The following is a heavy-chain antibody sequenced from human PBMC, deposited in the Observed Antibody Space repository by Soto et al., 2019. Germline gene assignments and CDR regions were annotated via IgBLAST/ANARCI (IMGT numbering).Heavy chain of an antibody. V-gene: IGHV1-3*04. D-gene: IGHD1-26*01. Sequence: ASVKVSCKASGYTFTTYAMHWVRQAPGQRLEWMGWINTCNGDTNYAHKFQGRVTFTTDTSTSTAYMELRSLRSDDTAVYYCARGTGPLLRSPFDYWGQGTLVTVSS. J-gene: IGHJ4*02. CDR3: ARGTGPLLRSPFDY. CDR1: GYTFTTYA. CDR2: INTCNGDT.